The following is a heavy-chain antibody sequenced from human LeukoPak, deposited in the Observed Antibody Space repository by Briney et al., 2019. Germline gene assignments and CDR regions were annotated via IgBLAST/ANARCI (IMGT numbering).Heavy chain of an antibody. CDR2: INPSVSST. CDR3: ARENGVYAYDY. Sequence: ASVKVSFKASGYTFTSYYMHWVRQAPGQGLEWMGIINPSVSSTTYAQKFQGRVTMTRDTSTSTVYMELSSLRSEDTAVYYCARENGVYAYDYWGQGTLVTVSS. D-gene: IGHD5/OR15-5a*01. J-gene: IGHJ4*02. V-gene: IGHV1-46*01. CDR1: GYTFTSYY.